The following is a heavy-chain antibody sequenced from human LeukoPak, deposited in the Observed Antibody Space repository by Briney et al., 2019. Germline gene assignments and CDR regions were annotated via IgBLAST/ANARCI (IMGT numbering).Heavy chain of an antibody. CDR1: GGSFSGYY. CDR2: INHRGST. CDR3: ARSPMVRGVIIT. Sequence: LETLSLTCAVYGGSFSGYYWSWIRQPPGKGLEWIGEINHRGSTNYNPSLKSRVTISVDTSKNQFSLKLSSVTAADTAVYYCARSPMVRGVIITWGQGTLVTVSS. J-gene: IGHJ5*02. D-gene: IGHD3-10*01. V-gene: IGHV4-34*01.